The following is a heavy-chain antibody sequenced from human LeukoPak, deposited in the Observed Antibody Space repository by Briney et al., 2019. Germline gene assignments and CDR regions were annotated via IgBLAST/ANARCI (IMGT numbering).Heavy chain of an antibody. CDR1: GGSISSYY. CDR2: IYYSGST. D-gene: IGHD1-26*01. Sequence: SETLSLTCTVTGGSISSYYWSWIRQPPGKGLEWIGDIYYSGSTNYNPSLKSRVTISVDTSKNQFSLRLSSVTAADTAVYYSARLASGSYGPLTPFDYWGQGTLVTVSS. V-gene: IGHV4-59*08. CDR3: ARLASGSYGPLTPFDY. J-gene: IGHJ4*02.